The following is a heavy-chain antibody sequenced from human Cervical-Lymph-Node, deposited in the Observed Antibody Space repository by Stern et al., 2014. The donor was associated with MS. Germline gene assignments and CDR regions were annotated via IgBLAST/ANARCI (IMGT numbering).Heavy chain of an antibody. CDR2: IWYDGSTK. V-gene: IGHV3-33*01. D-gene: IGHD6-13*01. CDR1: GFTFSSYG. CDR3: ARSSSPSPYYYYGMDV. J-gene: IGHJ6*02. Sequence: VQLVESGGGVVQPGRSLRLSCAASGFTFSSYGMHWVRQAPGKGLEWVEGIWYDGSTKYYADSVNGRFTISRDNSKNTLYLQMNSLRAEDTAVYYCARSSSPSPYYYYGMDVWGQGTTVTVSS.